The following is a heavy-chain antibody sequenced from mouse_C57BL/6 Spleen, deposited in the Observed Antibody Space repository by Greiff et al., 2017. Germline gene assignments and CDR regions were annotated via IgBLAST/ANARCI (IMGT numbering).Heavy chain of an antibody. CDR2: ISGGGGNT. J-gene: IGHJ1*03. Sequence: ESGGGLVKPGGSLKLSCAASGFIFSSYTMSWVRQTPEKRLVWVATISGGGGNTYSPDSVKGRYHISRDNPKDPQYLQMSSLRSEDTTLYYCARQDYGSSYSYWDFDVWGTGTAVTVSS. CDR1: GFIFSSYT. CDR3: ARQDYGSSYSYWDFDV. D-gene: IGHD1-1*01. V-gene: IGHV5-9*01.